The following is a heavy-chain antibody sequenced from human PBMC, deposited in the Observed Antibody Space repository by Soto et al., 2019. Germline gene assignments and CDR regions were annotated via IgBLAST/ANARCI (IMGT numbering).Heavy chain of an antibody. Sequence: GGSLILSCAASGFTVSSNCMNWVRQAPGKGLEWVSIIYKDGSIYYADSVKGRFTISRDNSKSTVYLQMNSSRADDTAVYYCARTRAGTGNYFDYWGQGTLVTVSS. CDR3: ARTRAGTGNYFDY. V-gene: IGHV3-66*01. J-gene: IGHJ4*02. CDR2: IYKDGSI. CDR1: GFTVSSNC. D-gene: IGHD6-13*01.